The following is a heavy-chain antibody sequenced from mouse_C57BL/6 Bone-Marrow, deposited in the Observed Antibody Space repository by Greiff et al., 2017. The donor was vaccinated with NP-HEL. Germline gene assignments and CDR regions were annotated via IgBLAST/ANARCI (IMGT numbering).Heavy chain of an antibody. J-gene: IGHJ1*03. V-gene: IGHV3-8*01. CDR1: GYSITSDY. CDR3: ARYKGSSYVWYVDG. D-gene: IGHD1-1*01. CDR2: ISYSGST. Sequence: EVKLMESGPGLAKPSQTLSLTCSVTGYSITSDYWNWIRKFPGNKLEYMGYISYSGSTYYNPSLKSRISITRDTSKNQYYLQLNSVTTEDTATYYFARYKGSSYVWYVDGWGTGTTVTVSA.